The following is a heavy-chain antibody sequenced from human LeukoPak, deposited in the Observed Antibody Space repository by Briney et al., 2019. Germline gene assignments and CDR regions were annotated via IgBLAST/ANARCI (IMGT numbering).Heavy chain of an antibody. D-gene: IGHD3-22*01. Sequence: SETLSLTCTVSGGSISSYYWSWIRQPAGKGLEWIGRIYTSGSTNYNPSLKSRVTMSVDTSKNQFSLKLSSVTAADTAVYYCARAPSDSSGYYYYYFDYWGQGTLVTVSS. CDR3: ARAPSDSSGYYYYYFDY. CDR1: GGSISSYY. CDR2: IYTSGST. V-gene: IGHV4-4*07. J-gene: IGHJ4*02.